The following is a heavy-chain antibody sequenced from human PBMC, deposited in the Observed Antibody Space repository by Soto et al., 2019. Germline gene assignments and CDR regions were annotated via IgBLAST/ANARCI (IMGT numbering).Heavy chain of an antibody. Sequence: QLQLQESGPGLVKPSETLSLTCTVSGVSISGTSYYWGWIRQTPAKGLEWIGTIHYSGETFYNPSLKSRVTISIDTSKNHFSLNLTSVTAADTAIYYCARHGSFWGQGALVTVSS. J-gene: IGHJ1*01. D-gene: IGHD3-16*02. CDR3: ARHGSF. CDR1: GVSISGTSYY. CDR2: IHYSGET. V-gene: IGHV4-39*01.